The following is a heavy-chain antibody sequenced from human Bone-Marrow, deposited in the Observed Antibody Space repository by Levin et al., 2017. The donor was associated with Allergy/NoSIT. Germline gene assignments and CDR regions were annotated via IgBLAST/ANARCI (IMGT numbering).Heavy chain of an antibody. V-gene: IGHV3-66*01. D-gene: IGHD2-21*02. J-gene: IGHJ5*02. CDR3: ARVGGDSNNWFDP. CDR1: GFTVSSNY. CDR2: IYSGGST. Sequence: QPGGSLRLSCAASGFTVSSNYMSWVRQAPGKGLEWVSVIYSGGSTYYADSVKGRFTISRDNSKNTLYLQMNSLRAEDTAVYYCARVGGDSNNWFDPWGQGTLVTVSS.